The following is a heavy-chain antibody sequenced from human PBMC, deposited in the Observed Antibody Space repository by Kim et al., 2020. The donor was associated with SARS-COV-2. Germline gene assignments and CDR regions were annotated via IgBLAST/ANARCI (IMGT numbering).Heavy chain of an antibody. Sequence: GGSLRLSCAASGFTFSSYSMNWVRQAPGKGLEWVSSISSSSSYIYYADSVKGRFTISRDNAKNSLYLQMNSLRAEDTAVYYCARGRKYYYDSSGYYSDYWGQGTLVTVSS. CDR2: ISSSSSYI. V-gene: IGHV3-21*01. CDR3: ARGRKYYYDSSGYYSDY. J-gene: IGHJ4*02. CDR1: GFTFSSYS. D-gene: IGHD3-22*01.